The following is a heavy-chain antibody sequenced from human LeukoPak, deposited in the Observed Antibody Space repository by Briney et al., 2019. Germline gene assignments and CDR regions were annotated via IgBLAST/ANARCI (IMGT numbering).Heavy chain of an antibody. D-gene: IGHD1-26*01. CDR3: AKKYSTGLDP. J-gene: IGHJ5*02. V-gene: IGHV3-23*01. CDR2: INGSGGST. Sequence: GGSLRLSCAASGFTFSSYWMSWVRRAPGKGLEWVSDINGSGGSTYYADSVKGRFTISRDNSKNTLYLQMNSLRAEDTAVYYCAKKYSTGLDPWGQGTLVTVSS. CDR1: GFTFSSYW.